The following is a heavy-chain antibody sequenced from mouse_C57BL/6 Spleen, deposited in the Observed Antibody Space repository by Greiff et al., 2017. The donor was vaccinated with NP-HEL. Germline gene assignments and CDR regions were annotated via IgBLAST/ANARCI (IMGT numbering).Heavy chain of an antibody. D-gene: IGHD1-1*01. J-gene: IGHJ1*03. V-gene: IGHV1-69*01. Sequence: QVQLQQPGAELVMPGASVKLSCKASGYTFTSYWMHWVKQRPGQGLEWIGEIDPSDSYTNYNQKFKGKSTLTVDKSSSTAYMQLSSLTSEDSAVYYCAPLQEYFDVWGTGTTVTVSS. CDR2: IDPSDSYT. CDR1: GYTFTSYW. CDR3: APLQEYFDV.